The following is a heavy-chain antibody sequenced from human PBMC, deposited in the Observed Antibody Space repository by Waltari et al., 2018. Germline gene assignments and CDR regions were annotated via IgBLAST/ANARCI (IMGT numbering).Heavy chain of an antibody. Sequence: EVQLVESGGGLVQPGGSLRLSCDGSGFAFSNCWMSWVRQTPGKGLEWVAIIKQDGSEKHYMDSVKGRFTISRDNAKNSLYLQLNSLRADDTAVYYCVRGRGWIFDYWGQGTLVTVSS. CDR1: GFAFSNCW. CDR3: VRGRGWIFDY. D-gene: IGHD5-12*01. CDR2: IKQDGSEK. J-gene: IGHJ4*02. V-gene: IGHV3-7*01.